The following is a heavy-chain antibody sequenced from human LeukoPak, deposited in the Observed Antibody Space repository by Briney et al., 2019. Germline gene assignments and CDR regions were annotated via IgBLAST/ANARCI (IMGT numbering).Heavy chain of an antibody. Sequence: SETLSLTCSVSGGSVIGHYWSWIRQTPERGLEWLGFVFASGSTNYNPFFKSRVTMSADMSRNQFYLGLQSVSAADTGVYFCARHQHYGDYDYFDFWGQGTLVTVSS. CDR3: ARHQHYGDYDYFDF. CDR2: VFASGST. J-gene: IGHJ4*02. V-gene: IGHV4-59*08. D-gene: IGHD4-17*01. CDR1: GGSVIGHY.